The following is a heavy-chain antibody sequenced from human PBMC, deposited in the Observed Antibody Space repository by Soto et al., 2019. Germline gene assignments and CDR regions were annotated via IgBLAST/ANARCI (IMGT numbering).Heavy chain of an antibody. V-gene: IGHV3-33*01. D-gene: IGHD6-19*01. CDR1: GFTFSSYG. CDR2: IWYDGSNK. CDR3: AREWSSGWYPPDY. J-gene: IGHJ4*02. Sequence: GGSLRLSCAASGFTFSSYGMHWVRQAPGKGLEWVAVIWYDGSNKYYADSVKGRFTISRDNSKNTLYLQMNSLRAEDTAVYYCAREWSSGWYPPDYWGQGTLVTVSS.